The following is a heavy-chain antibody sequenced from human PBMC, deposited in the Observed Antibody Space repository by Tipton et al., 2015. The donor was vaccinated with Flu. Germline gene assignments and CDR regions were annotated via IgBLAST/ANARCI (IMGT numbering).Heavy chain of an antibody. CDR1: GYTFTSYG. Sequence: QLVQSGAEVKKPGASVKVSCKASGYTFTSYGISWVRQAPGQGLEWMGWISAYNGNTNYAQKLQGRVTMTTDTSTSTAYMELRSLRSGGTAVYYCARDYSFLWGYYYGSGSYSHYYYGMDVWGQGTTVTVSS. D-gene: IGHD3-10*01. J-gene: IGHJ6*02. CDR3: ARDYSFLWGYYYGSGSYSHYYYGMDV. V-gene: IGHV1-18*01. CDR2: ISAYNGNT.